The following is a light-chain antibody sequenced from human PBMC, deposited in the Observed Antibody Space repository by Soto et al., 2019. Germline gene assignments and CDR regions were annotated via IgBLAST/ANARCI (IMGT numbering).Light chain of an antibody. V-gene: IGKV1-5*01. Sequence: IQIPQPLSTLPPSLEARATITCRASRSISSWLAWYQQRPGIAPKLLIFDASILQSGVPSRFSGSGSGTEFTLSISRLQTDDFATYYCQQYDSYSRTFGQGTKVDIK. J-gene: IGKJ1*01. CDR2: DAS. CDR1: RSISSW. CDR3: QQYDSYSRT.